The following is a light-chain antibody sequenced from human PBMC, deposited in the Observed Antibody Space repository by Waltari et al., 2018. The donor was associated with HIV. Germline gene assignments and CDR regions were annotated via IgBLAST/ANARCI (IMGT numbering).Light chain of an antibody. CDR2: QDA. J-gene: IGLJ2*01. CDR3: QAWDSSTVL. V-gene: IGLV3-1*01. Sequence: SHELTQPPSVSVSPGQTASITCSGDYLGDKYASWYQQKPGQSPVLVIYQDAKRPSGIPERFSGSNSGNTATLTITGTQAMDEADYYCQAWDSSTVLFGGGTKLTVL. CDR1: YLGDKY.